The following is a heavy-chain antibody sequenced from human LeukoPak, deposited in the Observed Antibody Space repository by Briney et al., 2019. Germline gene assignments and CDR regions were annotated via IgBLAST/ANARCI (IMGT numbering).Heavy chain of an antibody. J-gene: IGHJ3*02. V-gene: IGHV3-49*03. CDR3: TRGLLFSELIRLNPTAFYI. Sequence: PGGSLRLSCTASGFTFGDYAMTWFRQAPGKGLEWVGFIRSKAYGGTTEHAASVKGRFTISRDDSKGIAYLQMNSLKIEDTAVYYCTRGLLFSELIRLNPTAFYIWGQGTMVTVSS. D-gene: IGHD3-10*02. CDR2: IRSKAYGGTT. CDR1: GFTFGDYA.